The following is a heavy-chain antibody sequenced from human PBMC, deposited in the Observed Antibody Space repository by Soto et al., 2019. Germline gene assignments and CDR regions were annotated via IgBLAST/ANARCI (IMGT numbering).Heavy chain of an antibody. Sequence: SGKVFCRASGYSFTSYYRPWVRQNPEQGIEWMGWINPNSGGTNYAQKFQGWVTMTRDTSISTAYMELSRLRSDDTAVYYCARAEYDILTGYYNVQFDYWGQGTLVTVSS. V-gene: IGHV1-2*04. CDR3: ARAEYDILTGYYNVQFDY. J-gene: IGHJ4*02. D-gene: IGHD3-9*01. CDR2: INPNSGGT. CDR1: GYSFTSYY.